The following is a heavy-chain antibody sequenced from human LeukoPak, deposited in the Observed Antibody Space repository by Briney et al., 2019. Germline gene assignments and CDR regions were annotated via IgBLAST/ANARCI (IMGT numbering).Heavy chain of an antibody. V-gene: IGHV3-64*01. Sequence: GGSLRLSCEASGFDFSIYGMNWVRQAPGKGLEYVSAISSNGGSTYYANSVKGRFTVSRDNSKNTLYLQMGSLRAEDMAVYYCARDNVVPAAPSEKVYYMDVWGKGTAVTVSS. CDR2: ISSNGGST. CDR3: ARDNVVPAAPSEKVYYMDV. J-gene: IGHJ6*03. D-gene: IGHD2-2*01. CDR1: GFDFSIYG.